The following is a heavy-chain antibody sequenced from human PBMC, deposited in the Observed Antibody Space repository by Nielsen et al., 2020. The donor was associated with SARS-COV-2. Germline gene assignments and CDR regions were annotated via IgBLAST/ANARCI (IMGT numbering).Heavy chain of an antibody. CDR1: GGSISSYY. D-gene: IGHD2-2*01. J-gene: IGHJ6*02. Sequence: SETLSLTCTVSGGSISSYYWSWIRQPPGKGLEWIGYIYYSGSTNYNPSLKSRVTISVDTSKNQFSLKLGSVTAADTAVYYCARDRFVVVPAAIGYYYGMDVWGQGTTVTVSS. CDR2: IYYSGST. V-gene: IGHV4-59*01. CDR3: ARDRFVVVPAAIGYYYGMDV.